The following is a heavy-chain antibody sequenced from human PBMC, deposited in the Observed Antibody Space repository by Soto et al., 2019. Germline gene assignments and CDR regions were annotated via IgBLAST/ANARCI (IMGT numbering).Heavy chain of an antibody. CDR3: AKGVRSYYYYGLDV. CDR2: ISGSGGST. J-gene: IGHJ6*02. CDR1: GFTFSSYA. Sequence: GGSLRLSCAASGFTFSSYAMTWVRQAPGKGLEWVAGISGSGGSTYYADSVKGRFTISRDNSKNTMYLQMNSLRAEDTAVYYCAKGVRSYYYYGLDVWGQGTTVTVSS. V-gene: IGHV3-23*01. D-gene: IGHD3-22*01.